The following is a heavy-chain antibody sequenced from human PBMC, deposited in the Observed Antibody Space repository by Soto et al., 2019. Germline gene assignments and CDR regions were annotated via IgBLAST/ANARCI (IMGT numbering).Heavy chain of an antibody. CDR2: ISGRSGGT. J-gene: IGHJ6*02. Sequence: QGQLVQSGVEVKKPGASVRVSCKASGYPFTNYGINWVRLAPGQGLEWMGRISGRSGGTNYGPKFRDRITMATDTSSTTAYMELRRLRFDDTAVYYCAKDGGHGARMHICCMDVWGQGTTVTVAS. V-gene: IGHV1-18*01. CDR3: AKDGGHGARMHICCMDV. CDR1: GYPFTNYG. D-gene: IGHD2-21*01.